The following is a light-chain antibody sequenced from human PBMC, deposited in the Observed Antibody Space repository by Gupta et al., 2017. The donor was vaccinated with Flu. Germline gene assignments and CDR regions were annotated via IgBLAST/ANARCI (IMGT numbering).Light chain of an antibody. CDR2: GAS. V-gene: IGKV3-15*01. CDR3: QQYNNWPLA. CDR1: QSISSD. Sequence: EIVMTQSPATLSLSPGERATLSCRASQSISSDLAWYQQKPGQAPRLLIFGASTRATGVPVRFSGSGSGTDFTLTVSSLQSEDFAVYYCQQYNNWPLAFGGGTKVQIK. J-gene: IGKJ4*01.